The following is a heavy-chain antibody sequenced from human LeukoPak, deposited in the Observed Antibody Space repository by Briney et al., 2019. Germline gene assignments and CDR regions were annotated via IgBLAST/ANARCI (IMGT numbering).Heavy chain of an antibody. CDR3: AGGLFARVTHPYGMDV. CDR1: GYSFTSYW. CDR2: IYPGDSDT. J-gene: IGHJ6*02. D-gene: IGHD5-18*01. V-gene: IGHV5-51*01. Sequence: GESLKISCKGSGYSFTSYWIGWVRQMPGKGLEWMGIIYPGDSDTRYNPSFQGQVTISADKSISTAYLQWSSLKASDTAMYYCAGGLFARVTHPYGMDVWGQGTTVTVSS.